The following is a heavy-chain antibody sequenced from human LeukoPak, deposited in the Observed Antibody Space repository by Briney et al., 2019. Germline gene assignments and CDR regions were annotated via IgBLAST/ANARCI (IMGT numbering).Heavy chain of an antibody. CDR3: ARDAGTVVTMDYFDY. D-gene: IGHD4-23*01. J-gene: IGHJ4*02. Sequence: GGSLRLSCAASGFTLSSYGMHWVRQAPGKGLEWVAVIWYDGSNKYYADSVKGRFTISRDNSKNTLYLQMNSLRAEDTAVYYCARDAGTVVTMDYFDYWGQGTLVTVSS. CDR1: GFTLSSYG. CDR2: IWYDGSNK. V-gene: IGHV3-33*01.